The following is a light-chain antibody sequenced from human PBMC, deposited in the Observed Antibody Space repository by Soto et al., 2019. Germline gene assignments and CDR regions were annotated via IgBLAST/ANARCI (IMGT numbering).Light chain of an antibody. Sequence: EIVLPHSAGTLSLSPGDRTTLSCRASQSVSSNYLAWYQRQPGQAPRLLIYGASSRATGLPDRFSGSGSGTDFPLTISRLEPEDFAVYYCQQYGSSPLISFGQGTRLEIK. CDR2: GAS. CDR1: QSVSSNY. V-gene: IGKV3-20*01. CDR3: QQYGSSPLIS. J-gene: IGKJ5*01.